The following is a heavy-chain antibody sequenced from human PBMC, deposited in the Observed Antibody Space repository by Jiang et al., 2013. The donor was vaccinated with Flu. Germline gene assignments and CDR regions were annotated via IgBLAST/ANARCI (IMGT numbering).Heavy chain of an antibody. CDR3: AKTLIRSLIAVAGFDY. D-gene: IGHD6-19*01. CDR2: ISGSGGST. J-gene: IGHJ4*02. CDR1: GFTFSSYA. Sequence: VQLVESGGGLVQPGGSLRLSCAASGFTFSSYAMSWVRQAPGKGLEWVSAISGSGGSTYYADSVKGRFTISRDNSKNTPYLQMNSLRAEDTAVYYCAKTLIRSLIAVAGFDYWGQGTLVHRLL. V-gene: IGHV3-23*04.